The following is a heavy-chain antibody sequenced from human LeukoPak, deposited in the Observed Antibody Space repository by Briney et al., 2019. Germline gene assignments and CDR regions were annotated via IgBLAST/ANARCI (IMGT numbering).Heavy chain of an antibody. CDR3: ARGPKTYYDFWSGYYEIDY. Sequence: GESLKISCKGSGYSFTSYWIGWVRQMPGKGLEWMGIIYPGDPDTRYSPSFQGQVTISADKSISTAYLQWSSLKASDTAMYYCARGPKTYYDFWSGYYEIDYWGQGTLVTVSS. D-gene: IGHD3-3*01. V-gene: IGHV5-51*01. CDR1: GYSFTSYW. J-gene: IGHJ4*02. CDR2: IYPGDPDT.